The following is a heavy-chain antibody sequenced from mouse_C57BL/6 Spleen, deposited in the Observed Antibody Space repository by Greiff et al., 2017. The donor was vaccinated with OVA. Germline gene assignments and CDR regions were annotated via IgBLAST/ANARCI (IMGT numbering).Heavy chain of an antibody. J-gene: IGHJ1*03. CDR2: IYPSDSET. Sequence: QVQLQQPGAELVRPGSSVKLSCKASGYTFTSYWMDWVKQRPGQGLEWIGNIYPSDSETHYNQKFKDKATLTVDKSSSTAYMQLSSLTSEDSAVYYCARRGRGWYFDVGGTGTTVTVSS. CDR1: GYTFTSYW. CDR3: ARRGRGWYFDV. V-gene: IGHV1-61*01. D-gene: IGHD3-3*01.